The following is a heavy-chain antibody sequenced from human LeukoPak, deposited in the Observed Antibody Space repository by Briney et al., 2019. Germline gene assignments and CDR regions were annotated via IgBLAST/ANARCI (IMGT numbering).Heavy chain of an antibody. CDR2: INPNSGGT. J-gene: IGHJ4*02. V-gene: IGHV1-2*02. D-gene: IGHD3-22*01. CDR1: GYTFTSYY. CDR3: ARDSGRITMIVVVARDFDY. Sequence: VASVKVSCKASGYTFTSYYMHWVRQAPGQGLEWMGWINPNSGGTNYAQKFQGRVTMTRDTSISTAYMELSRLRSDDTAVYYCARDSGRITMIVVVARDFDYWGQGTLVTVSS.